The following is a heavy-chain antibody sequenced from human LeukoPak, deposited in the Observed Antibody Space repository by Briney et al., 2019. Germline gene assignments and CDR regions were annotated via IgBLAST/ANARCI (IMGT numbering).Heavy chain of an antibody. V-gene: IGHV3-53*05. CDR2: IYTGGST. CDR1: GFTVSSNY. Sequence: GGSLRLSCAASGFTVSSNYMSWVRLAPGKGLEWVSVIYTGGSTYYAESVKGRFTISRDNSKNTLYLQMNSLRAEDTAVYYCAKESALHYYYYGMDVWGQGTTVTVSS. J-gene: IGHJ6*02. CDR3: AKESALHYYYYGMDV.